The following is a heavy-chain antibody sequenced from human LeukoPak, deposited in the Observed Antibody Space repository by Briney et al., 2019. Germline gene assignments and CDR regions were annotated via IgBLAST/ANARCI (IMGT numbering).Heavy chain of an antibody. CDR3: ARDYPCSGGACPFDY. CDR2: IKQDGSAK. J-gene: IGHJ4*02. D-gene: IGHD2-15*01. CDR1: GFTFSNSW. V-gene: IGHV3-7*04. Sequence: GGSLRLSCAASGFTFSNSWMSWVRQAPGKVLEWVANIKQDGSAKYYVDSVKCRFTISRDNDKNSMYLQMNSLRDEDTAVDYCARDYPCSGGACPFDYWGQGTLVTVSS.